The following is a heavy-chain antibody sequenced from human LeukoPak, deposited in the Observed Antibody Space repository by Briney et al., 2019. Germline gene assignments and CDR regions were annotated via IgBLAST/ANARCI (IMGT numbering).Heavy chain of an antibody. CDR3: AKVKVVVVPAAMFDY. CDR2: ISGSGGST. CDR1: GFTFSSYA. D-gene: IGHD2-2*01. Sequence: GGSLRLSCAASGFTFSSYAMSWVRQAPGKGLEWVSAISGSGGSTYYADSVKGRFTISRDNSKNTPYLQMNSLRAEDTAVYYCAKVKVVVVPAAMFDYWGQGTLVTVSS. V-gene: IGHV3-23*01. J-gene: IGHJ4*02.